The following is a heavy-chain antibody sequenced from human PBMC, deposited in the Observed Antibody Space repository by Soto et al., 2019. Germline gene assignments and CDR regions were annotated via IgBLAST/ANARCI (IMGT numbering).Heavy chain of an antibody. V-gene: IGHV4-34*03. CDR3: LTRSYFINLFYRFDP. D-gene: IGHD3-3*02. Sequence: SETLSLICDVSGGSFSGHPWTWIRQSPGKGQEWIGDIIHSGRDNYSKSLKSRVTISLDTSTNLFYLTLSAVTATDTALSYSLTRSYFINLFYRFDPWVQGTLVTDAS. CDR1: GGSFSGHP. CDR2: IIHSGRD. J-gene: IGHJ5*01.